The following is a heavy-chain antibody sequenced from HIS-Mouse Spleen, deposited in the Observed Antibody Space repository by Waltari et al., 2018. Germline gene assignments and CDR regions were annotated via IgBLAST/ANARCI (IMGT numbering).Heavy chain of an antibody. CDR1: GYSISSGYY. CDR2: IYHSGGT. V-gene: IGHV4-38-2*02. CDR3: ARDVYSGSYRADY. Sequence: QVQLQESGPGLVKPSETLSLTCTVSGYSISSGYYWGWIRQPPGKGLEWIGSIYHSGGTYYNPSLKSRVTISVDTSKNQFSLKLSSVTAADTAVYYCARDVYSGSYRADYWGQGTLVTVSS. J-gene: IGHJ4*02. D-gene: IGHD1-26*01.